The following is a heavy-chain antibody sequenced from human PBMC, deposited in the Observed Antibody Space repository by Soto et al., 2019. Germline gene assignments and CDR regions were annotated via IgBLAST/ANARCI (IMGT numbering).Heavy chain of an antibody. CDR1: GGSISSGGYS. Sequence: SETLSLTCTVSGGSISSGGYSWTWIRQHPGKGLEWIGYIYYSGSTYYKPSLKSRVTISVDTSKNQFSLKLSSVTAADTAVYYCARQPPEEAFSGAAYSSSWFDFMGAPFASWFDPWAREPWSPSPQ. J-gene: IGHJ5*02. CDR2: IYYSGST. CDR3: ARQPPEEAFSGAAYSSSWFDFMGAPFASWFDP. D-gene: IGHD6-13*01. V-gene: IGHV4-31*03.